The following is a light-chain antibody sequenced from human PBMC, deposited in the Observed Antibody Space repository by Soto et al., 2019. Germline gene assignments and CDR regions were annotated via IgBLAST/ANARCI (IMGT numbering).Light chain of an antibody. J-gene: IGKJ1*01. CDR2: AAS. Sequence: EVVMAHSPGTLSVSPWEISTPFCTTSRNVDRKLAWYQQKPGQAPRLLIYAASTRATGVPARFSGSGSGTEFTLTISSVQSEDFAVYYCQQYDDWPRTLGQGTKVDIK. CDR1: RNVDRK. CDR3: QQYDDWPRT. V-gene: IGKV3-15*01.